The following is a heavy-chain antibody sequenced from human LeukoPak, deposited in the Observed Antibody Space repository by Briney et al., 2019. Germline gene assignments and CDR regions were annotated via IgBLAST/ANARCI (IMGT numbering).Heavy chain of an antibody. J-gene: IGHJ3*02. Sequence: GASVKVSCKASGYTFTGYYMHWVRQAPGQGLEWMGWINPNGGGTNYAQKFQGRVTMTRDTSISTAYMELSRLRSDDTAVYYCAYCGGDCYSNAFDIWGQGTMVTVSS. CDR1: GYTFTGYY. CDR2: INPNGGGT. CDR3: AYCGGDCYSNAFDI. D-gene: IGHD2-21*01. V-gene: IGHV1-2*02.